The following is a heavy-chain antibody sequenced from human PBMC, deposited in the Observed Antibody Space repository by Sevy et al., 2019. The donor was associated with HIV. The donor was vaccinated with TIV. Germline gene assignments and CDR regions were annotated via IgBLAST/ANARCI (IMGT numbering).Heavy chain of an antibody. Sequence: GGSLRLSCEVSGFTLSTHVMYWVRQAPGKGLEWAAGISYDESTQYYGDSVKGRFTVSRDNSKNTLFLQMHSLRPEDTAVYYCAKDLRPYGDNVEGFDFWGQGTLVTVSS. V-gene: IGHV3-30*18. J-gene: IGHJ4*02. D-gene: IGHD4-17*01. CDR3: AKDLRPYGDNVEGFDF. CDR2: ISYDESTQ. CDR1: GFTLSTHV.